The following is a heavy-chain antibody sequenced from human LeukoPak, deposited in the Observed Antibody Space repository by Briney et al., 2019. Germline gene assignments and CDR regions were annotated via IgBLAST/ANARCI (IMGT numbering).Heavy chain of an antibody. CDR1: GFTFSSYW. CDR2: VNTDGSS. D-gene: IGHD5-18*01. V-gene: IGHV3-74*01. J-gene: IGHJ4*02. CDR3: ARGQLWSYYFDY. Sequence: GGSLRLSCAASGFTFSSYWMHWVRQDPGKGLVWVSRVNTDGSSYYADSVKGRFTIFRDNAKNTLYLQMDSLTAEDTAVYYCARGQLWSYYFDYWGQGSLVTVSS.